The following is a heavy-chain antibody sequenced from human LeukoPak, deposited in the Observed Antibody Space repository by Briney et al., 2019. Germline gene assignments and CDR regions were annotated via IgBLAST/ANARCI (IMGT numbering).Heavy chain of an antibody. CDR1: GYTFTTYY. Sequence: ASVKVSCKASGYTFTTYYMHWVRQAPGQGLEWMGIINPSGGSTTYAQKFQGRVTMTTDTSTSTAYMELRSLRSDDTAVYYCARDARGAAAADDPLDIWGQGTTVTVSS. CDR2: INPSGGST. CDR3: ARDARGAAAADDPLDI. D-gene: IGHD6-13*01. V-gene: IGHV1-46*01. J-gene: IGHJ3*02.